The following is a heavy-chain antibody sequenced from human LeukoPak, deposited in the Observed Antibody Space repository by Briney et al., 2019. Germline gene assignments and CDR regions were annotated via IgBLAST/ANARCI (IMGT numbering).Heavy chain of an antibody. V-gene: IGHV1-18*01. CDR3: ARGSSSSSPSGYFQH. D-gene: IGHD6-13*01. CDR2: ISTYNGNT. J-gene: IGHJ1*01. CDR1: GYTFTSYG. Sequence: ASVKVSCKASGYTFTSYGISWVRQAPGQGLEWMGCISTYNGNTNYARKLQGRVTMTTDTSTSTAYMELRSLRSDDTAVYYCARGSSSSSPSGYFQHWGQGTLVTVSS.